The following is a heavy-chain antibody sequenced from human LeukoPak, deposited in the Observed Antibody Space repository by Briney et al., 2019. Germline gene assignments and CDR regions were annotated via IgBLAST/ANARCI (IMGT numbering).Heavy chain of an antibody. J-gene: IGHJ4*02. CDR3: ARDTDCGFSRCYRWHSFDY. D-gene: IGHD2-21*01. CDR2: ISHDGSVM. Sequence: GGSLRLSCAASGFTFSTYEMNWVRQAPGKGLEWVSYISHDGSVMHYADSVKGRFTISRDNAKNSLYLQMNGLRAEDTAAYYCARDTDCGFSRCYRWHSFDYWGQGTLVTVSS. CDR1: GFTFSTYE. V-gene: IGHV3-48*03.